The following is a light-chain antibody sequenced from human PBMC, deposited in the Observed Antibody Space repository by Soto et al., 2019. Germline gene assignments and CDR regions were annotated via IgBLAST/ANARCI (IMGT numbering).Light chain of an antibody. CDR1: RSDVGSYSL. CDR3: CSYAGSSTLL. J-gene: IGLJ2*01. V-gene: IGLV2-23*02. CDR2: EVT. Sequence: QSVLTQPASVSGSPGQSITISCTGARSDVGSYSLVSWYQQHPGIAPKLIIYEVTKRPSGVSNRFSGSKSGNTASLTISGLQAEDESDYYCCSYAGSSTLLFGGGTKVTVL.